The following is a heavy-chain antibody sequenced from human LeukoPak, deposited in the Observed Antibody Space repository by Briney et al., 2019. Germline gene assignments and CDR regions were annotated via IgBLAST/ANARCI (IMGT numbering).Heavy chain of an antibody. D-gene: IGHD3-9*01. CDR1: GFTFNTYS. V-gene: IGHV3-21*01. CDR2: IDSSGGYM. J-gene: IGHJ6*03. Sequence: GGSLRLSCEASGFTFNTYSMNWARQAPGKGLEWVSSIDSSGGYMFYADSVKGRFTISRDNAKNSLYLQMNSLRAEDTAVYYCARDLRYFDDYYYYYYMDVWGKGTTVTISS. CDR3: ARDLRYFDDYYYYYYMDV.